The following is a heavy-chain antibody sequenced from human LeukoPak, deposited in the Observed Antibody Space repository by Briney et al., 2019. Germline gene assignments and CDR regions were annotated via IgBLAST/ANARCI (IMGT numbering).Heavy chain of an antibody. J-gene: IGHJ4*02. Sequence: SETLSLTCTVSGGSISSGSYYWSWIRQPAGKGLEWIGRIYTSGSTNYNPSLKSRVTISVDTSKNQFSLKLSSVTAADTAVYYCARRIAIYYHDSSGYYYFDYWGQGTLVTVSS. CDR2: IYTSGST. D-gene: IGHD3-22*01. CDR3: ARRIAIYYHDSSGYYYFDY. V-gene: IGHV4-61*02. CDR1: GGSISSGSYY.